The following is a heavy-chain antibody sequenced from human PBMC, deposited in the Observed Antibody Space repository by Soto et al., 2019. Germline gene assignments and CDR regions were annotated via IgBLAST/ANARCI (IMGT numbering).Heavy chain of an antibody. CDR1: GCSFSLYR. CDR2: IIGDGAYI. D-gene: IGHD3-16*01. J-gene: IGHJ1*01. V-gene: IGHV3-21*01. CDR3: ARDVANGKHYYVY. Sequence: XGCLRLSCSASGCSFSLYRMNWVLQAPGKGLEWVSSIIGDGAYIYYPDSVKGRFTISRDNARSSLYLQMNSLRAEDTAVYYCARDVANGKHYYVYWAQGTLVTVSS.